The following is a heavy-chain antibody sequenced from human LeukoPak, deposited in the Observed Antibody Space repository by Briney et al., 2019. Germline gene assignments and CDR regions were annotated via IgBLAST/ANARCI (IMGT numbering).Heavy chain of an antibody. CDR1: GYTFTSYG. CDR2: ISAYNGNT. Sequence: ASVKASCKASGYTFTSYGISWVRQAPGQGLEWMGWISAYNGNTNYAQKLQGRVTMTTDTSTSTAYMELRSLRSDDTAVYYCARDSPGPKAFDIWGQGTMVTVSS. J-gene: IGHJ3*02. V-gene: IGHV1-18*01. CDR3: ARDSPGPKAFDI.